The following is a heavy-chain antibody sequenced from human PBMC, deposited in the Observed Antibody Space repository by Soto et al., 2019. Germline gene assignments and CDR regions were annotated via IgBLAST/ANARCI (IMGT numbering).Heavy chain of an antibody. CDR2: IYYSGST. J-gene: IGHJ5*02. Sequence: PSETLSLTCTVSGGSISSGGYYWSWIRQHPGKGLEWIGYIYYSGSTYYNPSLKSRVTISVDTSKNQFSLKLSSVTAADTAVYYCARESNVDPRYYYGSGSQETNWFDPWGQGTLVTVSS. CDR1: GGSISSGGYY. V-gene: IGHV4-31*03. D-gene: IGHD3-10*01. CDR3: ARESNVDPRYYYGSGSQETNWFDP.